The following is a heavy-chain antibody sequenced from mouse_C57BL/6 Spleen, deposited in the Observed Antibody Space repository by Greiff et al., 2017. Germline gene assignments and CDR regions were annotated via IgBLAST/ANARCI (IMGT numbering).Heavy chain of an antibody. V-gene: IGHV2-2*01. J-gene: IGHJ3*01. D-gene: IGHD2-4*01. Sequence: QVQLQQSGPGLVQPSQSLSITCTVSGFSLTSYGVHWVRQSPGKGLEWLGVIWSGGSTDNNAAFISRLSISKDNSKSQVFLKMNSLQADDTAIYYWAREGDYDYDGFAYWGQGTLVTVSA. CDR3: AREGDYDYDGFAY. CDR1: GFSLTSYG. CDR2: IWSGGST.